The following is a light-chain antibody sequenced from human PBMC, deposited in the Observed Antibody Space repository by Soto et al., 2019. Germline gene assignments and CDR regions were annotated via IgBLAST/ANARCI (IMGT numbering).Light chain of an antibody. V-gene: IGLV1-44*01. J-gene: IGLJ3*02. CDR3: AAWDDGLNGVV. Sequence: QLVLTQPPSASGTPGQRVTISCSGSNSNLRSNSVNWYQKFPTTAPKLLIYGNNQRPSGVPDRFSGSKSGTSASLAISGLHSEDEADYYCAAWDDGLNGVVFGGGTKLTVL. CDR2: GNN. CDR1: NSNLRSNS.